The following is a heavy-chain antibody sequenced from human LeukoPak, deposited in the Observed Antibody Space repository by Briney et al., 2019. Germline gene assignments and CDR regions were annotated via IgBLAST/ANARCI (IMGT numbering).Heavy chain of an antibody. J-gene: IGHJ4*02. V-gene: IGHV4-39*07. CDR3: ARVRGGYSYVVGGYYFDY. Sequence: SETLSLTCTVSGGSISSSSYYWGWIRQPPGKGLEWIGSIYYSGSTYYNPSLKSRVTISVDTSKNQFSLKLSSVTAADTAVYYCARVRGGYSYVVGGYYFDYWGQGTLVTVSS. CDR2: IYYSGST. CDR1: GGSISSSSYY. D-gene: IGHD5-18*01.